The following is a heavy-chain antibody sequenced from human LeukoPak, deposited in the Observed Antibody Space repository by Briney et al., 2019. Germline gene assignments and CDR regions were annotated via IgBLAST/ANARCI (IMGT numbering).Heavy chain of an antibody. CDR3: ARVRYGTYDY. Sequence: GGSLRLSCAASGFTFSTYDMHWVRQATGKGLEWISAIGTAGDTYYPGSVKGRFSISRENAKNSLYLQMNSLRTEDTAVYYCARVRYGTYDYWGQGTLVTVSS. CDR2: IGTAGDT. CDR1: GFTFSTYD. V-gene: IGHV3-13*01. D-gene: IGHD4-17*01. J-gene: IGHJ4*02.